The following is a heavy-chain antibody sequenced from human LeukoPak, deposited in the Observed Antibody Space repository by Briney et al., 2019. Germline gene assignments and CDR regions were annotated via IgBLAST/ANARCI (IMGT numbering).Heavy chain of an antibody. Sequence: GASVKVSCKASGFSFTTSAMQWVRHARGQRLEWIGWIVVGSGHTRYAQKFQERITITRDMSTSTAYMQLSSLRSEDTAVYYCAADHQFSGWESAYGMDVWGQGTTVTVSS. CDR2: IVVGSGHT. D-gene: IGHD6-19*01. CDR3: AADHQFSGWESAYGMDV. V-gene: IGHV1-58*02. J-gene: IGHJ6*02. CDR1: GFSFTTSA.